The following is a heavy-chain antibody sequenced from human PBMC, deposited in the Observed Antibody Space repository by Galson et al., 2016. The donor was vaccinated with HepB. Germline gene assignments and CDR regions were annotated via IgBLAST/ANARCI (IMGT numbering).Heavy chain of an antibody. CDR1: GFAFTTYS. CDR3: TRGWQAAWLQGQNVLDY. V-gene: IGHV3-21*01. J-gene: IGHJ4*02. CDR2: SSSGSNYI. D-gene: IGHD5-24*01. Sequence: SLRLSCAASGFAFTTYSMNWVRQAHGKGLEWVSSSSSGSNYIYYAASVKGRFTISRDNARKSLSLQMSSLRADDTATYYCTRGWQAAWLQGQNVLDYWGPGTVVTVSS.